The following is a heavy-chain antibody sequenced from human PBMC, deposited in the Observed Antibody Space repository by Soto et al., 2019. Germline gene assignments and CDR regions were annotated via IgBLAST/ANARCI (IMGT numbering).Heavy chain of an antibody. CDR2: ISGSGGST. V-gene: IGHV3-23*01. CDR3: AKPVDYGQAPFDY. D-gene: IGHD4-17*01. J-gene: IGHJ4*02. Sequence: PGGSLRLSCAASGFTFSSYAMSWVRQAPGKGLEWVSAISGSGGSTYYADSVKGRFTISRDNSEHTLYLQMNSLRAEDTAVYYCAKPVDYGQAPFDYWGQGTLVTVSS. CDR1: GFTFSSYA.